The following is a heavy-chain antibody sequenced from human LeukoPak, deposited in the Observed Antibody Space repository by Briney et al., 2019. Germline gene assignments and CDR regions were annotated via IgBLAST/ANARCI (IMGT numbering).Heavy chain of an antibody. CDR1: GGSFSGYY. J-gene: IGHJ4*02. Sequence: KPSETLSLTCAVYGGSFSGYYWSWIRQPPGKGLEWIGEINHNGSTNYNPSLKSRVTISVDTSKNQFSLKLSSVTAADTAVYYCARGKNNYFDYWGQETLVTVSS. CDR3: ARGKNNYFDY. V-gene: IGHV4-34*01. CDR2: INHNGST.